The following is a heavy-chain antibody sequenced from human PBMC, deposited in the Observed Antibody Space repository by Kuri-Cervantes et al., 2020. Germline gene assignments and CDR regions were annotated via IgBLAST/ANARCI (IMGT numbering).Heavy chain of an antibody. CDR2: ISSSSSYI. D-gene: IGHD6-13*01. CDR1: GFTFSSYS. J-gene: IGHJ6*03. V-gene: IGHV3-21*01. CDR3: ARGGAGRGHYYYMDV. Sequence: GGSLRLSCAASGFTFSSYSMNWVRQAPGKGLEWVSSISSSSSYIYYADSVKGRFTISRDNAKNSLYLQMNSLRAEDTAVYYCARGGAGRGHYYYMDVWGKGTTVTVSS.